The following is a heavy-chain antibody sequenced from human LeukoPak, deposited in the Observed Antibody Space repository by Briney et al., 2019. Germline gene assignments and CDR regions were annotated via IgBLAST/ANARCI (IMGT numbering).Heavy chain of an antibody. Sequence: SETLSLTCTVSGGSISRYYWGWIRQPPGKGLEWIGYIYYSGSTNYNPSLKSGVTISVDTSKNQFSLKLSSVTAADTAVYYCARERGYAFDIWGQGTMVTVSS. J-gene: IGHJ3*02. CDR2: IYYSGST. V-gene: IGHV4-59*01. CDR3: ARERGYAFDI. D-gene: IGHD3-16*01. CDR1: GGSISRYY.